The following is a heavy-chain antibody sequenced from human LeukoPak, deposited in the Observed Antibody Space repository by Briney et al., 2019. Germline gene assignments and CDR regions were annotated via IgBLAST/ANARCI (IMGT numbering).Heavy chain of an antibody. CDR1: GGSISSYY. Sequence: SETLSLTCTVSGGSISSYYWSWIRQPPGKGLEWIGYIYYSGSTNYNPSLKSRVTISVDTSKNQFSLKLSSVTAADTAVYYCARAVAGNWYYYYYYMDVWGKGTTVTVSS. CDR2: IYYSGST. V-gene: IGHV4-59*01. CDR3: ARAVAGNWYYYYYYMDV. D-gene: IGHD6-19*01. J-gene: IGHJ6*03.